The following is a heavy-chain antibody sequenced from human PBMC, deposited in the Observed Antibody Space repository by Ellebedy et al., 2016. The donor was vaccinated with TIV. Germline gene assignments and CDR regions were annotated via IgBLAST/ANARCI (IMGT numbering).Heavy chain of an antibody. V-gene: IGHV4-59*13. D-gene: IGHD3-10*01. CDR3: ARDRGYDASTNSYNEGIEF. J-gene: IGHJ4*02. CDR2: IYYSGKT. CDR1: GGSFTHYY. Sequence: SETLSLTXTVSGGSFTHYYWTWIRQPPGKGLEWIGHIYYSGKTTYNPSLRSRVTLSIDTSGNQFSLELGSVTAADTAVYYCARDRGYDASTNSYNEGIEFWGQGILVTVSS.